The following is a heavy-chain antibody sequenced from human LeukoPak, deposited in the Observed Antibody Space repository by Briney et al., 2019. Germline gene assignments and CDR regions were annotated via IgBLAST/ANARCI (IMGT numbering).Heavy chain of an antibody. D-gene: IGHD3-16*02. V-gene: IGHV3-9*01. J-gene: IGHJ3*02. CDR1: GFTFDEYA. Sequence: GGSLRLSCAASGFTFDEYAMHWVRQAPGKGLEWVSGISWNSGSIGYADSVKGRFTISRDNAKKSLYLQMNSLRAEDTAVYYCARDNLPALGDVWGSYLEGDDAFDIWGQGTMVTVSS. CDR3: ARDNLPALGDVWGSYLEGDDAFDI. CDR2: ISWNSGSI.